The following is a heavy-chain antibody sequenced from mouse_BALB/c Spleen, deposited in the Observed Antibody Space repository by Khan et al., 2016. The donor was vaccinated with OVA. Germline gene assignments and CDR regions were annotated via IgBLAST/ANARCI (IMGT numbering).Heavy chain of an antibody. CDR3: ARTARIKY. D-gene: IGHD1-2*01. CDR2: ISYSGST. Sequence: EVQLVESGPGLVKPSQSLSLTCTVTGYSITSGYGWNLIRQLPGNKLEWMGYISYSGSTNYNPSLKSRISITRDTSKNQFFLQLNSVTTEDTATYSCARTARIKYWGQGTTLTVSS. V-gene: IGHV3-2*02. CDR1: GYSITSGYG. J-gene: IGHJ2*01.